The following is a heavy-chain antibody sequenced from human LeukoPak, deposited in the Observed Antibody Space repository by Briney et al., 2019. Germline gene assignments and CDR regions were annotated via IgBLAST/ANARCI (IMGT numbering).Heavy chain of an antibody. CDR3: TSGDGYKLPFDY. J-gene: IGHJ4*02. V-gene: IGHV3-49*03. CDR1: GFTFCDYA. Sequence: GGSLRLSCTASGFTFCDYAMSWFRQAPGKGLEWVGFIRSKAYGGTTEYAASVKGRFNISRDDSKSIAYLQMNSLKTEDTAVYYCTSGDGYKLPFDYWGQGTLVTVSS. CDR2: IRSKAYGGTT. D-gene: IGHD5-24*01.